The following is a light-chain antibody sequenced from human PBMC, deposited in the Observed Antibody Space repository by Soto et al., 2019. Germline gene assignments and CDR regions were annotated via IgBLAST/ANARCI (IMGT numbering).Light chain of an antibody. CDR1: SRDVGAYNL. CDR2: EVR. Sequence: QSVRTQPGSVSGSPGQSITISCSGTSRDVGAYNLVSWYKQRPGKAHKLLIYEVRNRPSGLSYRFSGSKSGNTASLTISSLLPEDEADYFCSSFSSRNTLVFGGGTKVTVL. V-gene: IGLV2-14*01. CDR3: SSFSSRNTLV. J-gene: IGLJ2*01.